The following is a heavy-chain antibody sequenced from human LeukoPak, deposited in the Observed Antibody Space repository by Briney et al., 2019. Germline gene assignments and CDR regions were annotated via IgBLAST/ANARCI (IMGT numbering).Heavy chain of an antibody. D-gene: IGHD6-13*01. Sequence: ASVKVSCKASGYTFTSYGISWVRQAPGQGLEWMGWISAYNGNTNYAQKLQGRVTVTTDTSASTAYMELRSLRSDDTAVYYCARHTPTFIAAAGRGYFDYWGQGTLVTVSS. V-gene: IGHV1-18*01. CDR2: ISAYNGNT. CDR3: ARHTPTFIAAAGRGYFDY. CDR1: GYTFTSYG. J-gene: IGHJ4*02.